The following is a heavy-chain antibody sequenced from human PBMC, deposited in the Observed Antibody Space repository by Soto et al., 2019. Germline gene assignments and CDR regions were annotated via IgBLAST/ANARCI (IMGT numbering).Heavy chain of an antibody. CDR3: ARATDYDYVWGSLFDY. CDR1: GGSISSGDYY. D-gene: IGHD3-16*01. V-gene: IGHV4-30-4*01. Sequence: SETLSLTCTVSGGSISSGDYYWSWIRQPPGKGLEWIGYIYYSGSTYYNPSLKSRVTISVDTSKNQFSLKLSSVTAADTAVYYCARATDYDYVWGSLFDYWGQGTLVPVSS. J-gene: IGHJ4*02. CDR2: IYYSGST.